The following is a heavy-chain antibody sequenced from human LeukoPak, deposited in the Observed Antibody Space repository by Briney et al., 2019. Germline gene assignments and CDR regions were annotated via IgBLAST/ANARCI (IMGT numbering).Heavy chain of an antibody. CDR2: INPSGGST. CDR3: ARDSGYDPYYFDY. Sequence: ASVKISCKASGYTFTSNHIHCVRQAPGQGLEWMGIINPSGGSTSYAQKFQGRVTMTRDTSTSTVYMELSSLRSEDTAVYYCARDSGYDPYYFDYWGQGTLVTVSS. J-gene: IGHJ4*02. D-gene: IGHD5-12*01. CDR1: GYTFTSNH. V-gene: IGHV1-46*01.